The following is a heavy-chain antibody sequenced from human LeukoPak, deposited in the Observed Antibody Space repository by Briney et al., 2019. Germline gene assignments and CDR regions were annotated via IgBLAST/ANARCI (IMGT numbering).Heavy chain of an antibody. CDR3: ARADWETAMIDY. D-gene: IGHD5-18*01. V-gene: IGHV3-21*01. J-gene: IGHJ4*02. Sequence: GGSLRLSCAASGFTFSSYAVDWVRQAPGKGLEWVSSISSSSSYIYYADSVKGRFTISRDNAKNSLYLQMNSLRAEDTAVYYCARADWETAMIDYWGQGTLVTVSS. CDR1: GFTFSSYA. CDR2: ISSSSSYI.